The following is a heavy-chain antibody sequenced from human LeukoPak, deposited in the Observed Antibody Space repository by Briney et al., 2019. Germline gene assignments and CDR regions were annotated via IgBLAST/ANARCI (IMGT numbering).Heavy chain of an antibody. V-gene: IGHV5-51*01. J-gene: IGHJ4*02. CDR2: IYPGDSDT. D-gene: IGHD4-11*01. CDR1: GYSFTNYW. CDR3: SRRLDHDYSVGKGGYCFDY. Sequence: GESLKISCKGSGYSFTNYWIGWVRQMPGKGLEYMGIIYPGDSDTGYSPSFQGQVTISVDKSINTAYLQWSSLKASDTAIYYCSRRLDHDYSVGKGGYCFDYWGQGTLVTVSS.